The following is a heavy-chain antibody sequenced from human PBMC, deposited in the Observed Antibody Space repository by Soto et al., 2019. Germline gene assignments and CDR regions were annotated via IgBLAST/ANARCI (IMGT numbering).Heavy chain of an antibody. CDR2: ISPMFGAA. V-gene: IGHV1-69*19. J-gene: IGHJ4*02. CDR3: AREVQVHTPAFVY. Sequence: QVQLVQSGAEMKKPGSSVKVSCQSSGGTFNTYAMNWVRQAPGQGPEWMGDISPMFGAANYAPKFQGRVTITADVSPGTSYMQLSSMTSEDTARYFCAREVQVHTPAFVYWGQGTLVTVSS. CDR1: GGTFNTYA. D-gene: IGHD3-10*01.